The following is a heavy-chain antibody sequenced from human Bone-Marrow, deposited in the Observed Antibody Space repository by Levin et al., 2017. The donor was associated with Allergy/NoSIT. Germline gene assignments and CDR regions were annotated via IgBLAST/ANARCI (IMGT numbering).Heavy chain of an antibody. D-gene: IGHD2-2*02. CDR2: IYPGDSDT. Sequence: RGESLKISCKGSGYSFTSYWIGWVRQMPGKGLEWMGIIYPGDSDTRYSPSFQGQVTISADKSISTAYLQWSSLKASDTAMYYCAIPALPAAITLVGIPTIPGNYYYGMDVWGQGTTVTVSS. CDR3: AIPALPAAITLVGIPTIPGNYYYGMDV. CDR1: GYSFTSYW. V-gene: IGHV5-51*01. J-gene: IGHJ6*02.